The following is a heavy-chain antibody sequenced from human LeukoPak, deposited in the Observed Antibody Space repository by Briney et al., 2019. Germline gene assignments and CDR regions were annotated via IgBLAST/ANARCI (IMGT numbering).Heavy chain of an antibody. CDR1: GYSISSGYY. J-gene: IGHJ4*02. Sequence: PSETLSLTCTVSGYSISSGYYWGWFRRPPGKGLEWIGSIYHSGSTYYNPSLKSRVTISVDTPKTQFSLKLSSVTAADTAVYYCARVGSGWPLHPLIDYWGQGTLVTVSS. D-gene: IGHD6-19*01. V-gene: IGHV4-38-2*02. CDR3: ARVGSGWPLHPLIDY. CDR2: IYHSGST.